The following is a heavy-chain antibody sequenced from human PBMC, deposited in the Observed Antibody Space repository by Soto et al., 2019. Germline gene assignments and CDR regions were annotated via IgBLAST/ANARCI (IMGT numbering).Heavy chain of an antibody. CDR3: ARSPQGYTSIAARHPYYDYYMDV. V-gene: IGHV1-18*01. CDR2: ISAYHGNT. CDR1: GYTFTSSG. Sequence: QVQLVQSGAEVKKPGASVKVSCKASGYTFTSSGISWVRQAPGQGLEWMGWISAYHGNTNYAQKLQGIVTMTTDTSTSTAYMELRSLRSDDTAVYYCARSPQGYTSIAARHPYYDYYMDVWGKGTTVTVSS. D-gene: IGHD6-6*01. J-gene: IGHJ6*03.